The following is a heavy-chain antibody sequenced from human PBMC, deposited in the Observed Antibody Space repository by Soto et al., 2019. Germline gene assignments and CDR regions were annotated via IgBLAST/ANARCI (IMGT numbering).Heavy chain of an antibody. CDR2: ISGDGGNT. CDR1: GLTFSSKW. Sequence: PGGSLRLSCAVSGLTFSSKWMHWVRQAPGKGLVWVSLISGDGGNTNYADSVKGRFTISRDNANNSLYLQMNNLRAEDTAVYYCARDSRRLGGFDPWGQGTLVTVSS. CDR3: ARDSRRLGGFDP. V-gene: IGHV3-74*01. J-gene: IGHJ5*02.